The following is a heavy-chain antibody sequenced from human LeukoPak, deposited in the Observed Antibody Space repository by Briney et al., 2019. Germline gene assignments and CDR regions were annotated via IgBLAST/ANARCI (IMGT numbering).Heavy chain of an antibody. CDR1: GGSFSGYY. J-gene: IGHJ2*01. CDR3: ARGDPRDLRVWYFDL. CDR2: INHSGST. Sequence: KPSETLSLTCAVYGGSFSGYYWSWIRQPPGKGLEWIGEINHSGSTNYNPSLKSRVTISVDTSKNQFSLKLSSVTAADTAVYYCARGDPRDLRVWYFDLWGRGTLVTVSS. D-gene: IGHD3-3*01. V-gene: IGHV4-34*01.